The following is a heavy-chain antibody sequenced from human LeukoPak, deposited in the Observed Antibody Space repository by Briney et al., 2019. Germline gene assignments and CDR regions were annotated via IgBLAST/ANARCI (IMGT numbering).Heavy chain of an antibody. CDR2: INPNSGGT. CDR1: GYILTDYY. J-gene: IGHJ5*02. D-gene: IGHD3-10*01. V-gene: IGHV1-2*02. CDR3: AREVVDGSGKSITSDCFDP. Sequence: GASVTVSCTASGYILTDYYLHSVRQAAGQGVEGMGWINPNSGGTKYAQKFQGRVTMARVMSISTAYMELSRLRSDDTAVYYCAREVVDGSGKSITSDCFDPWGQGSLVTVSA.